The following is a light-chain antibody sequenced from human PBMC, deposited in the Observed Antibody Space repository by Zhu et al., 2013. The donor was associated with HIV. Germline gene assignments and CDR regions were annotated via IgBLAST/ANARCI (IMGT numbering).Light chain of an antibody. CDR2: YNN. CDR1: SSNLGAGYD. V-gene: IGLV1-40*01. J-gene: IGLJ2*01. Sequence: QSVVTQPPSVSGAPGQRVTISCTGSSSNLGAGYDVHWYQHLPGTAPKLLIYYNNNRPSGVPDRFSGSKSGTSASLAITGLQAEDEADYYCQSYDTTLSAVIFGGGTKLTVL. CDR3: QSYDTTLSAVI.